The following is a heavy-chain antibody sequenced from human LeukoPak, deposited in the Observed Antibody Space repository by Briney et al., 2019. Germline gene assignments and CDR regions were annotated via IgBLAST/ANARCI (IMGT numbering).Heavy chain of an antibody. CDR3: ARGFRFRGPWFDP. Sequence: SETLSLTCAVYGGSFSGYYWSWIRQPPGKGLEWIGEINHSGSTNYNPSLKSRVTISVDTSKNQFSLKLSSVTAADTAVYYCARGFRFRGPWFDPWGQGTLVTVSS. CDR1: GGSFSGYY. CDR2: INHSGST. V-gene: IGHV4-34*01. J-gene: IGHJ5*02.